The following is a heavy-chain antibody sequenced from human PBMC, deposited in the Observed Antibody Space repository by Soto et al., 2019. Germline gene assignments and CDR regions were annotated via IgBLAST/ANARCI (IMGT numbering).Heavy chain of an antibody. Sequence: EVQLLESGGGLVQPGGSLRLSCAASGFAFSEYAMNWVRQAPGKGLEWVSVISGTGRSTYYADSVKGRFTISRDNSKNTVYLHMNSLRAEDTAVYYCVKDGLVYAIPVDFDYWGQGTLVTVSS. CDR2: ISGTGRST. CDR1: GFAFSEYA. D-gene: IGHD2-8*01. J-gene: IGHJ4*02. CDR3: VKDGLVYAIPVDFDY. V-gene: IGHV3-23*01.